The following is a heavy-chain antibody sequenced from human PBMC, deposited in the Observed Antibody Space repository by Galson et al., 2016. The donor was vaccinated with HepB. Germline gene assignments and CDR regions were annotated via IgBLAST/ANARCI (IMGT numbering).Heavy chain of an antibody. Sequence: SLRLSCAASGFTFTHAWMTWVRQAPGKGLEWVGRIKSKIDGGTIDSAAPVKGRFSISRDDAKNTLFLEMNSLKSGDTGVYYCATGLGGSDYDHWGQGTLVTVSS. D-gene: IGHD1-26*01. CDR1: GFTFTHAW. CDR2: IKSKIDGGTI. J-gene: IGHJ4*02. CDR3: ATGLGGSDYDH. V-gene: IGHV3-15*05.